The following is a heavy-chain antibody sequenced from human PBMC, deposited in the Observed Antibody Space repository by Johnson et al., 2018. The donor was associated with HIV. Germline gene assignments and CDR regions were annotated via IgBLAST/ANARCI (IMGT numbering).Heavy chain of an antibody. D-gene: IGHD6-19*01. Sequence: EMQLVESGGGVVQPGRSLRLSCAASVFTFSSYAMSWVRQAPGKGLEWVSVIYSGGSTYYADSVKGRFTISRDNSKNTLYLQMNSLRAEDTALYYCARDLRNSGWSNGFDVWGQGTMVTVSS. CDR3: ARDLRNSGWSNGFDV. CDR2: IYSGGST. CDR1: VFTFSSYA. J-gene: IGHJ3*01. V-gene: IGHV3-66*01.